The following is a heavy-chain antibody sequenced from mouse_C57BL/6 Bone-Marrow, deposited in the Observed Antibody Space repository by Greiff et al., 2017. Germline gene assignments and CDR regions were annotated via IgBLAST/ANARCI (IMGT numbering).Heavy chain of an antibody. CDR1: GYTFTDYY. CDR3: ARDGVYYYGRKTWFAY. J-gene: IGHJ3*01. V-gene: IGHV1-19*01. Sequence: EVQLQQSGPVLVKPGASVKMSCKASGYTFTDYYMNWVKQSHGKSLEWIGVINPYNGGTSYNQKFKGKATLTVDKSSSTAYMELNSLTSEDSAVYYCARDGVYYYGRKTWFAYWGQGTLVTVSA. CDR2: INPYNGGT. D-gene: IGHD1-1*01.